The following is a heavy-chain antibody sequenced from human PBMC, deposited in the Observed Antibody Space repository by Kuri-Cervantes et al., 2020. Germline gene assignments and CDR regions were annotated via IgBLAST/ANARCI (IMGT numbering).Heavy chain of an antibody. D-gene: IGHD6-6*01. Sequence: ASVKVSCKASGYTFTGYYMHWVRQAPGQGLEWMGIINPSGDSTNFAEKFQGRVTITRDTSASTACMELSSLRSEDTAVYYCAREKPSSSIYYYNYYMDVWGKGTTVTVSS. V-gene: IGHV1-46*01. CDR2: INPSGDST. CDR1: GYTFTGYY. CDR3: AREKPSSSIYYYNYYMDV. J-gene: IGHJ6*03.